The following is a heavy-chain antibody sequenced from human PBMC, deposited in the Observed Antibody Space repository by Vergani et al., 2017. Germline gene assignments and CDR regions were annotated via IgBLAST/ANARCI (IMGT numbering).Heavy chain of an antibody. CDR3: ARGYYYDSSGYYYLDS. D-gene: IGHD3-22*01. CDR2: INHSGST. CDR1: GGSFSGYY. J-gene: IGHJ4*02. Sequence: QVQLQQWGAGLLKPSETLSLTCAVYGGSFSGYYWSWIRQLPGKGLEWIGEINHSGSTNYNPSLKSRVTISVDTSKNQFSLKLSSVTAADTAVYYCARGYYYDSSGYYYLDSWGQGTLVTVSS. V-gene: IGHV4-34*01.